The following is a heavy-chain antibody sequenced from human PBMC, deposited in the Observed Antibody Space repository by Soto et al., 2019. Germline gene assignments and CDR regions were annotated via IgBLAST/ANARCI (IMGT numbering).Heavy chain of an antibody. CDR2: TISIPGIT. J-gene: IGHJ5*02. CDR3: ARDDYYGSGPFDL. Sequence: QVQLVQSGAAVKKPGSSVKVSCRASGYTFSSYTISWVRQAPGQGLEWMGRTISIPGITNYAQNFQGRVTIIADKSTSTAYMELSSLRSDDTAVYYCARDDYYGSGPFDLWGQGTLVTVSS. CDR1: GYTFSSYT. V-gene: IGHV1-69*08. D-gene: IGHD3-10*01.